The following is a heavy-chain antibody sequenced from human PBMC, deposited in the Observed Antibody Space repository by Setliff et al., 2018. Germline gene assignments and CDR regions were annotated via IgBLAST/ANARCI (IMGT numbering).Heavy chain of an antibody. D-gene: IGHD2-15*01. V-gene: IGHV1-69*10. J-gene: IGHJ4*02. Sequence: SVKVSCKASGGTFSSYAISWVRQAPGQGLEWMGGIIPILGIANYAQKFQGRVTITADESTSTAYMELSSLRSEDTAVYYCARPPETDSGQFDYWGQGTLVTVSS. CDR1: GGTFSSYA. CDR3: ARPPETDSGQFDY. CDR2: IIPILGIA.